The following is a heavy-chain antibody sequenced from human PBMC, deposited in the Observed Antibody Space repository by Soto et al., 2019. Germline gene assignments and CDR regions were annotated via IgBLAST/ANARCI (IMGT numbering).Heavy chain of an antibody. CDR3: ARREHSSSSYYYYYGMDV. J-gene: IGHJ6*02. CDR1: GVSISSSSYC. V-gene: IGHV4-39*01. CDR2: IYYSGST. D-gene: IGHD6-13*01. Sequence: SETLSLTCTVSGVSISSSSYCWGWIRQPPGKGLEWIGSIYYSGSTYYNPSLKSRVTISVDTSKNQFSLKLSSVIAADTAVYYCARREHSSSSYYYYYGMDVWGQGTTVTVSS.